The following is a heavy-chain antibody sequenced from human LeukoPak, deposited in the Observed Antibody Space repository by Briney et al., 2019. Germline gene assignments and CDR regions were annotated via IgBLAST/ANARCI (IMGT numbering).Heavy chain of an antibody. V-gene: IGHV4-34*01. D-gene: IGHD3-10*01. CDR3: ARVIITTYAN. CDR1: GFTFSSYW. CDR2: INHSGST. Sequence: GSLRLSCAASGFTFSSYWMSWVRQAPGKGLEWIGEINHSGSTNYNPSLKSRVTISVDTSKKQVSLKLTSVTAADTAVYYCARVIITTYANWGQGTLVTVSS. J-gene: IGHJ4*02.